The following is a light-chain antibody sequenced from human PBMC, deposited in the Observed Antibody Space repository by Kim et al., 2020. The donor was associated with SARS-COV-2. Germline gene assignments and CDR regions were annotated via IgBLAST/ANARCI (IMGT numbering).Light chain of an antibody. Sequence: QSVLTQPPSASGTPGQRVTISCSGSSSNIGRNTVNWYQQVPGTAPKLLIYSNSQRPSGVPDRFSGSKSGASASLAISGLQSEDEADYYCAVWDDSLNGRVLFGGGTQLTVL. CDR1: SSNIGRNT. CDR3: AVWDDSLNGRVL. V-gene: IGLV1-44*01. CDR2: SNS. J-gene: IGLJ2*01.